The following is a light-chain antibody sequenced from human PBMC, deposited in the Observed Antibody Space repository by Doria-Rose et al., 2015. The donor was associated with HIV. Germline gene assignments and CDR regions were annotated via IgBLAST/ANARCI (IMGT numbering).Light chain of an antibody. CDR2: DGS. J-gene: IGKJ1*01. V-gene: IGKV3-20*01. CDR3: HQYGTSWT. CDR1: QSFSSTY. Sequence: TQSPGTLSLSPGERATLPCRASQSFSSTYLAWYRQKPGQAPSLLIYDGSTRATGIPDRFSASGSGTDFTLTINRLEPEDFALYYCHQYGTSWTFGQGTKVEI.